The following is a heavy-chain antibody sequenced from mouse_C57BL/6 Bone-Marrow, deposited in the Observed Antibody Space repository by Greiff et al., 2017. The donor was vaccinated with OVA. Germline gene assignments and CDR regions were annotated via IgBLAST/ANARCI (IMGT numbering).Heavy chain of an antibody. Sequence: VQLQQSGAELLKPGASVKLSCKATGYTFTGYWIEWVKQRPGHGLEWIGEILPGSGSTNYNEKFKGKATFTADTSSNTAYMQLSSLTTEDSAIYYCASLHYYGSSYRFAYWGQGTLVTVSA. J-gene: IGHJ3*01. V-gene: IGHV1-9*01. D-gene: IGHD1-1*01. CDR1: GYTFTGYW. CDR3: ASLHYYGSSYRFAY. CDR2: ILPGSGST.